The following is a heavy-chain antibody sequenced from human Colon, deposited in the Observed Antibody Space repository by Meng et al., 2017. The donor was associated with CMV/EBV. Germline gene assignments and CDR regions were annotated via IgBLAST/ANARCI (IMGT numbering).Heavy chain of an antibody. CDR1: VGSIGSIHYY. Sequence: SETLSLTCSVSVGSIGSIHYYWAWVRQPPGKGLEWIGTIYYLGATQYNPSLKRRITLSIDTSKNQFSLQMTSVTAADTAVYFCVRELRGIEYYENPGPGLGYWGQGTLVTVSS. CDR3: VRELRGIEYYENPGPGLGY. CDR2: IYYLGAT. D-gene: IGHD3-22*01. V-gene: IGHV4-39*07. J-gene: IGHJ4*02.